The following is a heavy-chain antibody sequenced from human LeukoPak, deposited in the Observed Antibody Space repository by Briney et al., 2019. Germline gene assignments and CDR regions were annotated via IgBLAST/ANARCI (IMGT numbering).Heavy chain of an antibody. V-gene: IGHV3-48*02. J-gene: IGHJ4*02. CDR3: ARETYGRFDY. CDR1: GFIFSNYA. D-gene: IGHD3-10*01. CDR2: ISSSSSTI. Sequence: GGFLRLSCAASGFIFSNYAMSWVRQAPGKGLEWVSYISSSSSTIYYADSVKGRFTISRDNAKNSLYLQMNSLGDEDTAVYYCARETYGRFDYWGQGTLVTVSS.